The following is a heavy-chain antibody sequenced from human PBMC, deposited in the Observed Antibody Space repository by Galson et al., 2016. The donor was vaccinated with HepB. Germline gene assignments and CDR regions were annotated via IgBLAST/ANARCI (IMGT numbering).Heavy chain of an antibody. CDR3: ARANSSGWSHFDY. D-gene: IGHD6-19*01. CDR2: IYLRGNT. Sequence: SETLSLTCTVSGGSISSSGYYWSWIRQHPGKGLGWIGEIYLRGNTDYNPSLKSRVTMSLDKFKNQFSLRLSSVTAADTALYYCARANSSGWSHFDYWGQGALVTVSS. J-gene: IGHJ4*02. V-gene: IGHV4-39*07. CDR1: GGSISSSGYY.